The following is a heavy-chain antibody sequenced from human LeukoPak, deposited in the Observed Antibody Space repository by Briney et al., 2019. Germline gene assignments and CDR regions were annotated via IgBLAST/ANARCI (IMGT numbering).Heavy chain of an antibody. Sequence: PGGSLRLSCVAYGFNFGTYAMGWVRQAPGKGLEWVSALSASGGSTYYADSVRGRFTISRDSSKNTVYLQMNSLRVEDTAIYYCAKVRTYDSSGYYSHCFDYWGQGTLVTVSS. CDR2: LSASGGST. CDR3: AKVRTYDSSGYYSHCFDY. V-gene: IGHV3-23*01. CDR1: GFNFGTYA. J-gene: IGHJ4*02. D-gene: IGHD3-22*01.